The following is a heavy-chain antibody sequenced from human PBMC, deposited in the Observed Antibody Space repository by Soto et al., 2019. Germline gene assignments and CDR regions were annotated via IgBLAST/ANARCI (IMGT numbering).Heavy chain of an antibody. V-gene: IGHV3-23*01. CDR3: ATLDYGEDCWLDV. CDR1: GFTFSSYA. Sequence: GGSLRLSCAASGFTFSSYAMSWVRQAPGKGLEWVSAISGSGGSTYYADSVKGRFTTSRDNSKNTLYLQMNSLKDEERAVYYCATLDYGEDCWLDVWGQGTLVTVSS. D-gene: IGHD4-17*01. CDR2: ISGSGGST. J-gene: IGHJ5*02.